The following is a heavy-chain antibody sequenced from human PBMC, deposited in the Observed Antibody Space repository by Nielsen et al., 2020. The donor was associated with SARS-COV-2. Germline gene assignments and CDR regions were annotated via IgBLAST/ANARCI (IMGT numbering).Heavy chain of an antibody. CDR1: GYTFTGYY. J-gene: IGHJ4*02. CDR2: INPNSGGT. V-gene: IGHV1-2*02. CDR3: ARGGYDSSGPPGY. Sequence: ASVKVSCKASGYTFTGYYMHRVRQAPGQGLEWMGWINPNSGGTNYAQKFQGRVTMTRGTSISTAYMELSRLRSDDTAVYYCARGGYDSSGPPGYWGQGTLVTVSS. D-gene: IGHD3-22*01.